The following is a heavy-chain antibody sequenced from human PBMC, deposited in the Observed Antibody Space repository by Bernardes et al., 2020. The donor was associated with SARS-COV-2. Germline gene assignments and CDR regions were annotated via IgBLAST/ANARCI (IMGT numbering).Heavy chain of an antibody. V-gene: IGHV4-30-4*01. Sequence: SESLSLTCTVSGGSISSGDYYWSWLLQPPGKGLEWIGYIYYSGSTYYNPSLKSRVTISVDTSKNQFSLKLSSVTAADTAVYYCARDPAKAGYYYYYGMDVWGQGTTVTVSS. CDR3: ARDPAKAGYYYYYGMDV. CDR2: IYYSGST. J-gene: IGHJ6*02. CDR1: GGSISSGDYY.